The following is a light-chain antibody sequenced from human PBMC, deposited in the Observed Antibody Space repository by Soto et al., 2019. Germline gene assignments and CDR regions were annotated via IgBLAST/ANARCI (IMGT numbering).Light chain of an antibody. J-gene: IGKJ1*01. CDR3: QQRPHCPLWT. CDR2: DAS. V-gene: IGKV3-11*01. CDR1: QSVNNY. Sequence: EIVLTQSPATLSLSPGERATLSCRASQSVNNYLAWYQQKPGQAPRLLIYDASNRSTGIPARFSGSGSGTDFALTISSLEPEDFAVYYCQQRPHCPLWTIGQGTKVEIK.